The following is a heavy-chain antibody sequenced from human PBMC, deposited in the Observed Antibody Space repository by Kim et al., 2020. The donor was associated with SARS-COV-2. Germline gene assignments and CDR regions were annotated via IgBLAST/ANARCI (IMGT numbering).Heavy chain of an antibody. V-gene: IGHV4-34*01. CDR2: INHSGST. D-gene: IGHD4-17*01. CDR1: GGSFSGYY. Sequence: SETLSLTCAVYGGSFSGYYWSWIRQPPGKGLEWIGEINHSGSTNYNPSLKSRVTISVDTPKNQFSLKLSSVNAADTAVYYCARGRGGTTVVTLGLGYYYYYGMDVWGQGTTVTVSS. CDR3: ARGRGGTTVVTLGLGYYYYYGMDV. J-gene: IGHJ6*02.